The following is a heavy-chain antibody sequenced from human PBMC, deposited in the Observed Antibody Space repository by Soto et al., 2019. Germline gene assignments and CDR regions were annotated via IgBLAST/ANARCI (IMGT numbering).Heavy chain of an antibody. J-gene: IGHJ4*02. CDR2: IYYSGST. Sequence: NPSETLSLTCTVSGGSISSGGYYWSWIRQHPGKGLEWIGYIYYSGSTYYNPSLKSRVTISVDTSKNQFSLKLSSVTAADTAVYYCARGSNDYGDYLFDYWGQGTLVTVSS. CDR3: ARGSNDYGDYLFDY. D-gene: IGHD4-17*01. CDR1: GGSISSGGYY. V-gene: IGHV4-31*03.